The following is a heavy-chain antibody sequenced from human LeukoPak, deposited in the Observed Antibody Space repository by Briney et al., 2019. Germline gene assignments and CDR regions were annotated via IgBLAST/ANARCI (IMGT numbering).Heavy chain of an antibody. J-gene: IGHJ3*02. CDR2: INPSGGST. CDR1: GYTFTSYY. D-gene: IGHD3-9*01. CDR3: ARDGAPHVLRYFDWLPQGAFDI. V-gene: IGHV1-46*01. Sequence: GASVKVSCKASGYTFTSYYMHWVRQAPGQGLEWMGIINPSGGSTSYAQKFQGRVTMTRDTSTSTVYMELSSLRSEDTAVYYCARDGAPHVLRYFDWLPQGAFDIWGQGTMVTVSS.